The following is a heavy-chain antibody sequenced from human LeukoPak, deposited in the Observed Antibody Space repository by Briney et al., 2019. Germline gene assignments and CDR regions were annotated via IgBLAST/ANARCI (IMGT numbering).Heavy chain of an antibody. D-gene: IGHD4-17*01. V-gene: IGHV3-48*03. CDR2: ISSTGGTI. Sequence: GGSLRLSCAASGFTFSGYAMNWVRQAPGKGLEWLSHISSTGGTIYYADSVKGRLTVSRDNAKNSLYLQMNSLRAEDTAVYYCAKSDPYGDSLIEIWGQGALVTVSS. CDR3: AKSDPYGDSLIEI. CDR1: GFTFSGYA. J-gene: IGHJ4*02.